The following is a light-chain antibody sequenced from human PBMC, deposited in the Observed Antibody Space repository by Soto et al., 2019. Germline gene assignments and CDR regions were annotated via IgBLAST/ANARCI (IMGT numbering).Light chain of an antibody. Sequence: QSVLTQPAAVSGSPGQSITISCSGTSSDVGSYNHVAWYQQFPGKTPKLIIYEVTYRPSGVSHRFSASKSGNTASLTISGLQAEDGADYYCISYTGSSTSYVFGTGTKVAVL. J-gene: IGLJ1*01. CDR2: EVT. V-gene: IGLV2-14*01. CDR1: SSDVGSYNH. CDR3: ISYTGSSTSYV.